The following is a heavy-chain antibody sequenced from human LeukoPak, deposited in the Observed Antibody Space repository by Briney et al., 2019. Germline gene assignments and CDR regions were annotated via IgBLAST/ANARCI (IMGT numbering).Heavy chain of an antibody. CDR2: IYSGGST. D-gene: IGHD4-17*01. Sequence: RGSLRLSCAASGFTDSSNYMSWVRQAPGKGLEWVAVIYSGGSTYYADYVKGRFTISRDNSKNTLYLQMNSLRAEDTAVYYCARVLLDYGDSPFDYWGQGTLVTVSS. V-gene: IGHV3-53*01. J-gene: IGHJ4*02. CDR1: GFTDSSNY. CDR3: ARVLLDYGDSPFDY.